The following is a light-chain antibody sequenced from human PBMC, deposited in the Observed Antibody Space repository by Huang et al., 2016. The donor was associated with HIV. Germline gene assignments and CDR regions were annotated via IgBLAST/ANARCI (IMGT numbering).Light chain of an antibody. V-gene: IGKV4-1*01. J-gene: IGKJ2*01. CDR3: HQYYNAPYT. CDR1: QSVLDSSNNKNS. CDR2: WAS. Sequence: DIVMTQSPDSLAVSLGERATINCTSSQSVLDSSNNKNSLAWFQQKAGQPPTLLIYWASSRESGVPDRFSGSGSGTDFTLTISSLQAEDVAVYYCHQYYNAPYTFGQGTKLEIK.